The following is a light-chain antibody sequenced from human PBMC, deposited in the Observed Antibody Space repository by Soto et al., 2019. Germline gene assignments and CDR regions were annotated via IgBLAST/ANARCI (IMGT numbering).Light chain of an antibody. Sequence: QSALTQPASVSGSPGQSITISCTGTSSDVGGYNYVSWYQQHPGKAPKLMIYEVSYRPSGVSNRFSGSKSGNTASLTISGLQAEDEADYYCNSYTSSSPVVFGGGTKVTVL. J-gene: IGLJ2*01. CDR2: EVS. CDR3: NSYTSSSPVV. CDR1: SSDVGGYNY. V-gene: IGLV2-14*01.